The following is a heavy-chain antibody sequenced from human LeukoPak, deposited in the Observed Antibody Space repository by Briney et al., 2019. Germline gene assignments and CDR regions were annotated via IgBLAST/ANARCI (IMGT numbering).Heavy chain of an antibody. V-gene: IGHV4-59*01. CDR1: GGSISSYY. CDR2: IYYSGST. Sequence: SETLSLTCTVSGGSISSYYWSWIRQPPGKGLEWIGYIYYSGSTNYNPSLKSRVTISVDTSKNQFSLKLSSVTAADTAVHHCARGAVWGFPFDSWGQGTLVTVSS. D-gene: IGHD3-16*01. J-gene: IGHJ4*02. CDR3: ARGAVWGFPFDS.